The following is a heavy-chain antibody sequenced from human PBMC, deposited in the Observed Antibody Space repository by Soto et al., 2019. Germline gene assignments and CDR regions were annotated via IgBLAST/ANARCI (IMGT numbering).Heavy chain of an antibody. V-gene: IGHV1-69*06. CDR2: IIPICGTA. D-gene: IGHD6-19*01. CDR1: GGTFSSYA. Sequence: QVQLVQSGAEVKKPGSSVKVSCKASGGTFSSYAISWVRQAPGQGLEWMGGIIPICGTANYAQKFQGRVTITADKSTSTAYMERSGLRSEDTAVYYCAREGLQWLHDYYSGMDVWGQGTTVTVSS. CDR3: AREGLQWLHDYYSGMDV. J-gene: IGHJ6*02.